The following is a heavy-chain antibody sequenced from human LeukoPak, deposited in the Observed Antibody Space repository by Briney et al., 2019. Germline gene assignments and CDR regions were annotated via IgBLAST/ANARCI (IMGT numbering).Heavy chain of an antibody. D-gene: IGHD5-18*01. CDR2: INHSGST. CDR1: GGSFSGYY. Sequence: PSETLSLTCAVYGGSFSGYYWSWIRQPPGKGLEWIGEINHSGSTNYNPSLKGRVTISVDTSKNQFSLKLSSVTAADTAVYYCATGQLWFVYWGQGTLVTVSS. J-gene: IGHJ4*02. CDR3: ATGQLWFVY. V-gene: IGHV4-34*01.